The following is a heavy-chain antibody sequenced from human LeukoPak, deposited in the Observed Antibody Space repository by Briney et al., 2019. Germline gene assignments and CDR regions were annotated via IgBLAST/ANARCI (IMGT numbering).Heavy chain of an antibody. Sequence: SETLSLTCTVSGDSISSYSWSWIRQPPGKGQEWIGYVYYSGSTNYNPSLKSRVTISVDTSKNQFSLKLSSVTAADTAVYYCARAIDSSGWSIYYFDYWGQGTLVTVSS. CDR1: GDSISSYS. D-gene: IGHD6-19*01. CDR3: ARAIDSSGWSIYYFDY. J-gene: IGHJ4*02. CDR2: VYYSGST. V-gene: IGHV4-59*01.